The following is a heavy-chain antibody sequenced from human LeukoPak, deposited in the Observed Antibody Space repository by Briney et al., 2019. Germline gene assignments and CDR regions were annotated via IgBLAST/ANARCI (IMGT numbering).Heavy chain of an antibody. CDR3: ARPEQIVGAHY. V-gene: IGHV5-51*01. CDR2: IYPGDSNT. Sequence: GESLKISCKGSGYSFTSYWIGWVRPLPGKGLEWMGIIYPGDSNTKYSPSFQGQVTISADKSISTAYLQWSSLKASDTAMYYCARPEQIVGAHYWGQGTLVTVSS. D-gene: IGHD1-26*01. CDR1: GYSFTSYW. J-gene: IGHJ4*02.